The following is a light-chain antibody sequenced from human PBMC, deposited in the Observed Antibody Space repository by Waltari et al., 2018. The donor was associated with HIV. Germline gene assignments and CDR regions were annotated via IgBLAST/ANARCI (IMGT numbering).Light chain of an antibody. CDR1: QTIGSR. Sequence: DIQMTQSPSSLSASVGDSVTMTCRSSQTIGSRLNWYQHRPGKAPELLIYAANTLKSGLPSRFSGSGSGTDFTLTITNLEPEDFVTYFCHQSYSAPLTFGPGTKVDI. V-gene: IGKV1-39*01. CDR3: HQSYSAPLT. CDR2: AAN. J-gene: IGKJ3*01.